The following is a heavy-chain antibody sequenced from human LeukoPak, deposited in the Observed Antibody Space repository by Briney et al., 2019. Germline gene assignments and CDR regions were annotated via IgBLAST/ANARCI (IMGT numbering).Heavy chain of an antibody. V-gene: IGHV3-15*01. D-gene: IGHD4-23*01. CDR1: GVTFSNTR. CDR2: IKNKTDGGTT. J-gene: IGHJ4*02. Sequence: PGGSLRLSCTASGVTFSNTRMTWVRQGPGKGLEWVGRIKNKTDGGTTNYASPVKGRFTMSRDDSENTLYLPMSSLKTEDTAVYYCMTSATVVTGYWGQGTLVTDSS. CDR3: MTSATVVTGY.